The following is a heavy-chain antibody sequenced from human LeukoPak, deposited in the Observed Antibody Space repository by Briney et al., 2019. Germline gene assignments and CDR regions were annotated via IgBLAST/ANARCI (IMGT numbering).Heavy chain of an antibody. D-gene: IGHD3-3*02. V-gene: IGHV3-20*04. Sequence: ERPLRLSCGASGFTIVDYGVGWVPRDKGKGLEWLCAINYNGAITDYADSVKGRFTISRDNAKNSLYLRMDSLRAEDTALYYCARDRLGPSFSVSHFDLWGQGTLVTVSS. CDR2: INYNGAIT. CDR3: ARDRLGPSFSVSHFDL. CDR1: GFTIVDYG. J-gene: IGHJ4*02.